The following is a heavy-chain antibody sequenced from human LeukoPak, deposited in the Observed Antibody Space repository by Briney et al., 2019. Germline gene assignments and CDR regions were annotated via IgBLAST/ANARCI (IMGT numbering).Heavy chain of an antibody. Sequence: ASVKVSCKASGGTFSSYAISWVRQAPGQGLEWMGRIIPILGIANYAQKFQGRVTITADESTSTVYMELSSLKSEDTALYYCARGSYYMDVWGQGTTVTVSS. CDR3: ARGSYYMDV. J-gene: IGHJ6*03. V-gene: IGHV1-69*04. CDR1: GGTFSSYA. CDR2: IIPILGIA.